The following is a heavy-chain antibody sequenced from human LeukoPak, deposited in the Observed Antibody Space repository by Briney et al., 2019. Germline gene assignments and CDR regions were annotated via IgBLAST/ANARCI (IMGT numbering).Heavy chain of an antibody. CDR3: AGRCSSISCYDIEFDY. J-gene: IGHJ4*02. V-gene: IGHV3-21*01. D-gene: IGHD2-2*01. CDR2: ISSSSSYI. Sequence: PGGTLRLSCAASGFTFSSYSMNWVRQAPGKGLEWVSSISSSSSYIYYADSVKGRFTISRDNAKNSLYLQMNSLSSEDTAVYYCAGRCSSISCYDIEFDYWGQGTLVTVSS. CDR1: GFTFSSYS.